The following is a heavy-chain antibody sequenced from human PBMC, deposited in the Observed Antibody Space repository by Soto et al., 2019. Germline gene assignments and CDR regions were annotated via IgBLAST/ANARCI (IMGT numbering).Heavy chain of an antibody. CDR1: GFTFSSYW. CDR2: INRDGSTT. J-gene: IGHJ4*02. V-gene: IGHV3-74*01. D-gene: IGHD6-19*01. Sequence: EVQLVESGGGLVQPGGSLRLSCAASGFTFSSYWMHWVRQAPGKGLMWVSRINRDGSTTSYADSVKGRFTISRDNAKNTLDRQMNSLRAEDTAVYYCARDEDSSGWYYFDYWGQGTLVTVSS. CDR3: ARDEDSSGWYYFDY.